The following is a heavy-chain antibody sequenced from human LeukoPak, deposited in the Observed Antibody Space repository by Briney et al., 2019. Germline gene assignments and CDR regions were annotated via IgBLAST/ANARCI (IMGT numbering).Heavy chain of an antibody. CDR1: GFTFSSYG. Sequence: GGSLRLSCAASGFTFSSYGMHWVRQAPGKGLEWVSSISSSSSYIYYADSVKGRFTVSRDNAKNSLYLQMNSLRAEDTAVYYCARDDYYDSSGYYPDWGQGTLVTVSS. CDR2: ISSSSSYI. V-gene: IGHV3-21*01. D-gene: IGHD3-22*01. CDR3: ARDDYYDSSGYYPD. J-gene: IGHJ4*02.